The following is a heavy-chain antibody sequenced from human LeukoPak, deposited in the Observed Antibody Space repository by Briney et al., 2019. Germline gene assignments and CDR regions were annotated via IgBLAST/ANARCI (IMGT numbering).Heavy chain of an antibody. CDR3: TTTIAARGVSY. J-gene: IGHJ4*02. CDR2: IKAKTDGATT. Sequence: PGGSLRLSCAASGVSYSNVWMSWVRQAPGEGLEWVARIKAKTDGATTDYAAPVKGRFTISRDDSKNSLYLQLNSLKTEDTAIYYCTTTIAARGVSYWGQGTLVTVSS. CDR1: GVSYSNVW. V-gene: IGHV3-15*01. D-gene: IGHD6-6*01.